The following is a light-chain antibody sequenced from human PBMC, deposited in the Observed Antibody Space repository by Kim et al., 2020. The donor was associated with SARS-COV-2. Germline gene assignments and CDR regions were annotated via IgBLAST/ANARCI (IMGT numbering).Light chain of an antibody. CDR2: DVF. V-gene: IGKV3-11*01. Sequence: FSPGENATLSCRASQSVSSYLAWYQQKLGQAPRLLIYDVFNRATGIPARFSGSGSGTDFTLTISSLEPEDFAVYYCQQRGNWPPYSFGQGTKLEI. J-gene: IGKJ2*03. CDR1: QSVSSY. CDR3: QQRGNWPPYS.